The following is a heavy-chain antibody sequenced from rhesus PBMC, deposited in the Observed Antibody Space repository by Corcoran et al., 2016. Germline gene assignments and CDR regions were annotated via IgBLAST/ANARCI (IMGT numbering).Heavy chain of an antibody. D-gene: IGHD5-24*01. Sequence: EVQLVESGGGLAKPGGSLRPSCAASGFSFSDYYLYWARQAPGKGLEWVSGISYTGGSTYYADSVECRFTISRENVKNTLYLQMDSLRAEDTAVYYCAREGDGYRQGFFDYWGQGVLVTVSS. CDR2: ISYTGGST. V-gene: IGHV3S18*01. CDR3: AREGDGYRQGFFDY. J-gene: IGHJ4*01. CDR1: GFSFSDYY.